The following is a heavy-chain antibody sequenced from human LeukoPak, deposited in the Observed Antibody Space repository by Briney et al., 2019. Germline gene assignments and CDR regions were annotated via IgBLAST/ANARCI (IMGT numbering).Heavy chain of an antibody. CDR1: GYTFTGYY. CDR2: ISPNSGGT. J-gene: IGHJ4*02. Sequence: ASVKVSCKASGYTFTGYYMHWVRQAPGQGLEWMGWISPNSGGTNYAQKFQGRVTMTRDTSISTAYMELSRLRSDDTAVYYCAKRATVTRPLYYWGQGTLVTVSS. D-gene: IGHD4-17*01. V-gene: IGHV1-2*02. CDR3: AKRATVTRPLYY.